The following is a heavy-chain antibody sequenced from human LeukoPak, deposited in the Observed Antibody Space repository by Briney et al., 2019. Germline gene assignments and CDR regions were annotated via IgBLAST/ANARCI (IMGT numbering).Heavy chain of an antibody. D-gene: IGHD3-10*01. Sequence: GGSLRLSCAASGFTFSSYGMHWVRQAPGKGLEWVAVISYDGSNKYYADSVKGRFTISRDNSKNTLYLQMDSLKPEDTAVYYCARDFGAGWEEPKYSFDYWGQGILVTVSS. CDR2: ISYDGSNK. CDR3: ARDFGAGWEEPKYSFDY. CDR1: GFTFSSYG. J-gene: IGHJ4*02. V-gene: IGHV3-30*03.